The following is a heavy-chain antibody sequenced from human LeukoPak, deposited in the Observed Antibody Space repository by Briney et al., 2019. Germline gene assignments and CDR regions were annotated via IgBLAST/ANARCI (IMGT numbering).Heavy chain of an antibody. Sequence: GGSLRLSCVASGFTFVSHWMTWARQAPGKGLEWVANINQDGSEKYYVDSVKGRFTISRDNGKNSLYLKMNSLRAEDAAVYYCARDLGDIAYRGAFYYWGQGTLVTVSS. V-gene: IGHV3-7*01. J-gene: IGHJ4*02. D-gene: IGHD2-21*01. CDR2: INQDGSEK. CDR1: GFTFVSHW. CDR3: ARDLGDIAYRGAFYY.